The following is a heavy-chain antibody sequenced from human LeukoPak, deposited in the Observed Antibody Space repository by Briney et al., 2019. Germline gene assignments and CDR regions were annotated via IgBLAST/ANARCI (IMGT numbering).Heavy chain of an antibody. V-gene: IGHV3-30*02. D-gene: IGHD3-16*02. CDR1: GFTFSSYG. CDR2: IRYDGSNK. J-gene: IGHJ4*02. Sequence: GGSLRLSCAESGFTFSSYGMHWVRQAPGKGLEWVAFIRYDGSNKYYADSVKGRFTISRDNAKKSLYLQMNSLRAEDTAVYYCARGPYDYVWGSYRRDYFDYWGQGTLVTVSS. CDR3: ARGPYDYVWGSYRRDYFDY.